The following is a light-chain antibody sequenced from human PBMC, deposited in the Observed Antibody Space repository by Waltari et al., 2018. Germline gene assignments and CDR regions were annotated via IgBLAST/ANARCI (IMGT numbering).Light chain of an antibody. CDR1: QSVGKF. V-gene: IGKV3-20*01. J-gene: IGKJ1*01. CDR3: QHYVRLPVS. Sequence: LFTQSPGPLSLSPGASATLTCRASQSVGKFLAWYQQKPGQAPRLLIYDASIRDTGIPDRFSGSGSGTDFSLTISRLEPEDFALYYCQHYVRLPVSFGQGTKVGIK. CDR2: DAS.